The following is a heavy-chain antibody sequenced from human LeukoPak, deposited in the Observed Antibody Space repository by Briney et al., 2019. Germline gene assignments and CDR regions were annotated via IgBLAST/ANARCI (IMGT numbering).Heavy chain of an antibody. CDR2: TYYRSKWYN. CDR1: GDSVSSNSAA. D-gene: IGHD3-22*01. Sequence: SQTLSLTCAISGDSVSSNSAAWNWIRQSPSRGLEWLGRTYYRSKWYNDYAVSVKSRITINPDTSKNQFSLQLNSVTPEDTAVYYCATSVPLEVVVITLDAFDIWGQGTMVTVSS. V-gene: IGHV6-1*01. J-gene: IGHJ3*02. CDR3: ATSVPLEVVVITLDAFDI.